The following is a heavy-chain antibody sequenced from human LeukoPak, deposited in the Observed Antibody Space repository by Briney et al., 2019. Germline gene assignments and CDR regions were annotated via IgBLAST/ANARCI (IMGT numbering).Heavy chain of an antibody. J-gene: IGHJ4*02. D-gene: IGHD3-10*01. Sequence: ASVKVSCKASGYTFTSYGISWVRQAPGQGLEWMGWISAYNGNTNYAQKLQGRVTMSTDTSTSTAYMELRSLRSDDTAVYYCAVLWFGELPREGWGQGTLVTVSS. CDR3: AVLWFGELPREG. CDR1: GYTFTSYG. CDR2: ISAYNGNT. V-gene: IGHV1-18*01.